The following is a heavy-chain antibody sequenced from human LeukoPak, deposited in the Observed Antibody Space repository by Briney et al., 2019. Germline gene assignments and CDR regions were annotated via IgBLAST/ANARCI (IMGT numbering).Heavy chain of an antibody. CDR3: ARLRLGQLVTVMDV. Sequence: SETLSLTCTVSGGSISSYYWSWIRQPPGKGLEWIGYIYYSGSTNYNPSLKSRVTISVDTSKNQFSLKLSSVTAADTAVYYCARLRLGQLVTVMDVWGKGTTVTVSS. V-gene: IGHV4-59*12. CDR2: IYYSGST. CDR1: GGSISSYY. J-gene: IGHJ6*04. D-gene: IGHD6-6*01.